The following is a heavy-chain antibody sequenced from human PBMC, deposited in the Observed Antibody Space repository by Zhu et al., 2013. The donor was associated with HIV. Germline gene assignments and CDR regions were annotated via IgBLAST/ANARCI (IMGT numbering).Heavy chain of an antibody. CDR1: GYTFTSYY. V-gene: IGHV1-46*01. Sequence: QVQLVQSGAEVKKPGASVKVSCKASGYTFTSYYMHWVRQAPGQGLEWMGIINPSGGSTSYAQKFQGRVTMTRDTSTSTVYMELSSLRSEGTAVYYCARDPAVDYDILTGYSTFDYWGQGTLVTVSS. D-gene: IGHD3-9*01. CDR2: INPSGGST. CDR3: ARDPAVDYDILTGYSTFDY. J-gene: IGHJ4*02.